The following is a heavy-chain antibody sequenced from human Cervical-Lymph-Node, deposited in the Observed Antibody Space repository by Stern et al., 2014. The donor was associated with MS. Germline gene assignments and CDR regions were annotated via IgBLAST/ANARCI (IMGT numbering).Heavy chain of an antibody. D-gene: IGHD3-10*01. Sequence: VQLVESGGGVVQPGRSLSLSCGASGFTFRTYAMHWVRQAPGKGLEWVAFVSYDGTQRNSTDSVKARFTISRDNSKNTLYLHMNSLRDEDTAVYFCARGGRGVGLEYWGQGALVTVSS. CDR2: VSYDGTQR. V-gene: IGHV3-30-3*01. CDR1: GFTFRTYA. CDR3: ARGGRGVGLEY. J-gene: IGHJ4*02.